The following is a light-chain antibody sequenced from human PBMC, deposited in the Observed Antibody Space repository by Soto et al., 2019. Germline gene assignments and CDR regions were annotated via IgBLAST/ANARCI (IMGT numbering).Light chain of an antibody. CDR1: SSDVGNYKY. CDR3: SSYAGSNNWV. J-gene: IGLJ3*02. CDR2: EVS. Sequence: QSALTQSPSASGSPGQSVTISCTGTSSDVGNYKYVSWYQQHPGKAPKLMIYEVSKRPSGVPDRFSGSKSGNTASLTVSGLQGEDGADYYCSSYAGSNNWVFGGGTKLTVL. V-gene: IGLV2-8*01.